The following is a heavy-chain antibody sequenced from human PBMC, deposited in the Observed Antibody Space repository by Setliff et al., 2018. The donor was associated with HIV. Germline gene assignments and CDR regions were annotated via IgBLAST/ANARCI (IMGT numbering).Heavy chain of an antibody. D-gene: IGHD1-26*01. V-gene: IGHV4-4*08. CDR1: GGSISSYH. CDR2: IYTSGGA. CDR3: ARDREIVGATNY. Sequence: SETLSLTCAVSGGSISSYHWMWIRQPPGKGLEWIGYIYTSGGADYDPSLKSRVTISVDTSKNQFSLKLSSVTAADTAVYYCARDREIVGATNYWGQGTLVTVSS. J-gene: IGHJ4*02.